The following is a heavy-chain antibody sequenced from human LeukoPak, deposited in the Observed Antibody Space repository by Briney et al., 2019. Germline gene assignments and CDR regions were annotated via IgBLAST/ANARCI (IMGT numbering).Heavy chain of an antibody. D-gene: IGHD5-18*01. Sequence: GESLKISCKGSGYSFTSYWTGWVRQMPGKGLEWMGIIYPGDSDTRYSPSFQGQVTISADKSISTAYLQWSSLKASDTAMYYCARVNGGIQLWFHFDYWGQGTLVTVSS. CDR1: GYSFTSYW. CDR3: ARVNGGIQLWFHFDY. CDR2: IYPGDSDT. V-gene: IGHV5-51*01. J-gene: IGHJ4*02.